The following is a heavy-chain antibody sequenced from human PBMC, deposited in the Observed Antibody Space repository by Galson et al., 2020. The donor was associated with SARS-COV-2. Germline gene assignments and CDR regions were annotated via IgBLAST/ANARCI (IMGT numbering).Heavy chain of an antibody. J-gene: IGHJ4*02. CDR2: IYSEGSST. D-gene: IGHD7-27*01. V-gene: IGHV3-74*01. CDR1: GFTFSNHW. CDR3: ARGDMGNDYFDY. Sequence: GGSLRLSCAVSGFTFSNHWMHWVRQAPGKGLVWVSRIYSEGSSTSYADSVKGRFTISGDNAKNTLYLQMNSLRAEETAVYYCARGDMGNDYFDYWGQGTQVTVSS.